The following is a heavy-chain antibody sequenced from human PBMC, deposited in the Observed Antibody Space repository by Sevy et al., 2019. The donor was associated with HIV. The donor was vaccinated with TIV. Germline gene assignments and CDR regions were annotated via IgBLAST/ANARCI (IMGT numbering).Heavy chain of an antibody. V-gene: IGHV3-33*06. CDR3: AKPNPPFRPEAPASD. Sequence: GGSLRLSCAASGFTFSSYGMHWVRQAPGKGLEWVAVIWYDGSNKYYADSVKGRFTISRDNSKNTLYLQMNSLRAEDTAVYYCAKPNPPFRPEAPASDWGQGTLVTVSS. CDR2: IWYDGSNK. CDR1: GFTFSSYG. D-gene: IGHD6-25*01. J-gene: IGHJ4*02.